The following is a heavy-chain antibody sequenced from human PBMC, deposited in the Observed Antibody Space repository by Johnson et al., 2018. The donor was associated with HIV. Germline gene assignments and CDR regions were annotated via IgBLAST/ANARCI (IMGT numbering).Heavy chain of an antibody. V-gene: IGHV3-33*06. D-gene: IGHD6-13*01. J-gene: IGHJ3*02. Sequence: QVQLVESGGGVVQPGRSLRLSCAASGFTFSSYGMHWVRQAPGKGLEWVAVIWYDGNNKYYADSVKGRFTISRDNSKNTLYLQMNSLRAEDTAVYYCAKQKQQLVLAYAFDIWGQGTMVTVSS. CDR1: GFTFSSYG. CDR2: IWYDGNNK. CDR3: AKQKQQLVLAYAFDI.